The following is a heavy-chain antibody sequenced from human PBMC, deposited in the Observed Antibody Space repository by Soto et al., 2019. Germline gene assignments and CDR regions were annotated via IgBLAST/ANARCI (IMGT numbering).Heavy chain of an antibody. CDR2: IYYSGST. CDR3: ASRYGGALAY. Sequence: QVQLQESGPGLVKPSETLSLTCTVSGGSISSYYWSWIRQPPGKGLEWIGYIYYSGSTSYNPSLKGRVTISVDTSKNQFSLKLSSVTAADTAVYYCASRYGGALAYWGQGTLVTVSS. CDR1: GGSISSYY. J-gene: IGHJ4*02. V-gene: IGHV4-59*08. D-gene: IGHD4-17*01.